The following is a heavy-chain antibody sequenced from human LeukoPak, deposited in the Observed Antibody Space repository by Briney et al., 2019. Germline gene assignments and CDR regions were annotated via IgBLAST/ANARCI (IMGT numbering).Heavy chain of an antibody. CDR2: IIPIFGTA. D-gene: IGHD3-3*01. J-gene: IGHJ4*02. Sequence: SVKVSCKASGGTFSSYAISWVRQAPGQGLEWMGGIIPIFGTANYAQKFQGRVTMTRDTSTSTVYMELSSLRSEDTAVYYCARAHDFWSSPFDYWGQGTLVTVSS. CDR1: GGTFSSYA. V-gene: IGHV1-69*05. CDR3: ARAHDFWSSPFDY.